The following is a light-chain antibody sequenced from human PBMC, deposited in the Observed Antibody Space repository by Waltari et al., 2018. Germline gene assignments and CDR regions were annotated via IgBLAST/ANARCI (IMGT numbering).Light chain of an antibody. CDR3: QQYNSYWWT. V-gene: IGKV1-5*03. J-gene: IGKJ1*01. CDR2: KAS. CDR1: RSISTW. Sequence: ITCRASRSISTWVAWYQQKPGKAPKLLISKASSLESGVPSRFSGSGSGTDFTLTISSLQPEDFATYYCQQYNSYWWTFGQGTKVEIK.